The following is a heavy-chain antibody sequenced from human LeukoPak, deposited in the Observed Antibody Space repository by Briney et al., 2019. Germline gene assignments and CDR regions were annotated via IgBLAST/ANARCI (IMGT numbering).Heavy chain of an antibody. V-gene: IGHV1-69*05. J-gene: IGHJ6*02. Sequence: TSVKVSCKASGGTFSSYAISWVRQAPGQGLEWMGGIIPIFGTANYAQKFQGRVTITTDESTSTAYMELNSLRVEDTAVYYCATAGNSELLWDYAMDVWGQGTTVTVSS. D-gene: IGHD3-10*01. CDR2: IIPIFGTA. CDR3: ATAGNSELLWDYAMDV. CDR1: GGTFSSYA.